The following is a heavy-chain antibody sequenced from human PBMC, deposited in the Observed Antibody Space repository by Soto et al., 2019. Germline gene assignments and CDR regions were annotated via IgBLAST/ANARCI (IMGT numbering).Heavy chain of an antibody. CDR1: GYSFRNFW. V-gene: IGHV5-51*01. J-gene: IGHJ4*02. D-gene: IGHD2-8*01. CDR3: ARQYGVSLDY. CDR2: IYPGDSDT. Sequence: GESLKISCIGSGYSFRNFWIGWVRQMPGRGLEWMGIIYPGDSDTKYTPSFQGQVTISVDRSISTAYLQWSSLKASDTAIYYCARQYGVSLDYWGQGTLVTVSS.